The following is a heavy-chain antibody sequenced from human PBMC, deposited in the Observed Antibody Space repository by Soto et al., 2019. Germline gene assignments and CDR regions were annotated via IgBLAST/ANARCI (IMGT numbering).Heavy chain of an antibody. D-gene: IGHD6-19*01. CDR1: GFTFSSYS. CDR2: ISSSSSTI. J-gene: IGHJ6*02. V-gene: IGHV3-48*01. CDR3: ARDREYSSGWYGGYYYYYGMDV. Sequence: GGSLRLSCAASGFTFSSYSMNWVRQAPGKGLEWVSYISSSSSTIYYADSVKGRFTISRDNAKNSLYLQMNSLRAEDTAVYYCARDREYSSGWYGGYYYYYGMDVWGQGTTVTVSS.